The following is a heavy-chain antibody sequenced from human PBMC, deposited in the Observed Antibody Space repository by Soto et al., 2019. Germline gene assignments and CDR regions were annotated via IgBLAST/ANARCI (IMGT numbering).Heavy chain of an antibody. J-gene: IGHJ4*02. V-gene: IGHV1-69*13. Sequence: GASVKVSCKASGGTFSSYAISWVRQAPGQGLEWMGGIIPIFGTANYAQKFQGRVTITADECTSTDYMELSSLRSEDTAVYYCASYSRYGYNYVSYYFDYWGQGTLVTVSS. CDR1: GGTFSSYA. CDR3: ASYSRYGYNYVSYYFDY. CDR2: IIPIFGTA. D-gene: IGHD5-12*01.